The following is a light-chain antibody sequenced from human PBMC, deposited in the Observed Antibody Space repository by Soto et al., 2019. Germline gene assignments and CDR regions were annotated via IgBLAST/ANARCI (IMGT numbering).Light chain of an antibody. CDR2: GAS. CDR1: QTVTNDY. Sequence: EVVLTQSPGTLSLSPGEGASLSCRASQTVTNDYLAWYQQRPGQAPRLLIYGASSRATGIPDRFSGSGSGADFTLTISSLEPEDFAVYYCQQRSDSITFGQGTRLE. CDR3: QQRSDSIT. V-gene: IGKV3D-20*02. J-gene: IGKJ5*01.